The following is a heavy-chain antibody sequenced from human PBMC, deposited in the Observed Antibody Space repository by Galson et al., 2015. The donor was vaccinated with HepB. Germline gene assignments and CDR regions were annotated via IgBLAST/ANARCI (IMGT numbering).Heavy chain of an antibody. J-gene: IGHJ4*02. CDR1: GFTFSSYS. Sequence: SLRLSCAASGFTFSSYSMNWVRQAPGKGLEWVSSISSSSSYIYYADSVKGRFTISRDNAKNSLYLQMNSLRAEDTAVYYCARGQRYFDWLSPFDYWGQGTLVTVSS. CDR3: ARGQRYFDWLSPFDY. D-gene: IGHD3-9*01. V-gene: IGHV3-21*01. CDR2: ISSSSSYI.